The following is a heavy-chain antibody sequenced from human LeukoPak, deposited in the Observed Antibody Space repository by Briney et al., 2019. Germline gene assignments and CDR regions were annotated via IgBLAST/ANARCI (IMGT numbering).Heavy chain of an antibody. CDR3: AKYRGFGDSYES. Sequence: GGSLRLSCAATGFTFSSYAMSWVRQAPGKGLEWVSSMGGSGGSTYYADSVKGRSTISRDTSKNTLYLQMNSLRAEHTAVYYCAKYRGFGDSYESWGQGTLVTVSS. CDR2: MGGSGGST. CDR1: GFTFSSYA. D-gene: IGHD3-10*01. J-gene: IGHJ5*02. V-gene: IGHV3-23*01.